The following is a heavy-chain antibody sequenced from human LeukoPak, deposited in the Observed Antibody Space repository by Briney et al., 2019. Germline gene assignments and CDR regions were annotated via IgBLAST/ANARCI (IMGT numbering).Heavy chain of an antibody. CDR3: ARVTMVWGVMYYYYYYMDV. Sequence: SETLSLTCTVSGGSISSHYWSWIRQPPGEGLEWIGYIYYSGSTNYNPSLKSRVTISVDTSKNQFSLKLSSVTAADTAVYYCARVTMVWGVMYYYYYYMDVWGKGTTVTVSS. CDR1: GGSISSHY. V-gene: IGHV4-59*11. CDR2: IYYSGST. J-gene: IGHJ6*03. D-gene: IGHD3-10*01.